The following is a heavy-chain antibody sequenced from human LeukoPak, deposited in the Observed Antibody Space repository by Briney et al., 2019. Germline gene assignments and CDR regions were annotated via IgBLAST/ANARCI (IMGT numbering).Heavy chain of an antibody. CDR3: ARESPAPSSSGWYLDY. V-gene: IGHV3-7*01. Sequence: GGSLRLSCAASGFTFSSYWMSWVRQAPGKGLEWVATIKQNGSEIYYVDSVKGRFTISRDNAKNSLYLQMNSLRAEDTAVYYCARESPAPSSSGWYLDYWGQGTLVTVSS. J-gene: IGHJ4*02. D-gene: IGHD6-19*01. CDR1: GFTFSSYW. CDR2: IKQNGSEI.